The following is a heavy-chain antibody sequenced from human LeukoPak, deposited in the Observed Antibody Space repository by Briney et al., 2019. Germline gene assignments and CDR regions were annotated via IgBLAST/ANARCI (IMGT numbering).Heavy chain of an antibody. J-gene: IGHJ4*02. Sequence: PGGSLRLSCAASGFSFSNYWMSWVRQAPGKGLEWVANIKQDGSEKYYVDSVKGRFTISRDNAKNSLYLQMNSLRAEDTAVYYCARTQGYCSGGSCYEFDYWGQGTLVTVSS. CDR3: ARTQGYCSGGSCYEFDY. CDR1: GFSFSNYW. CDR2: IKQDGSEK. V-gene: IGHV3-7*01. D-gene: IGHD2-15*01.